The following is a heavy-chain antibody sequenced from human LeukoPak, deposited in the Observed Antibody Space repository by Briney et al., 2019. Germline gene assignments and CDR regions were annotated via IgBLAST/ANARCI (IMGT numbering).Heavy chain of an antibody. V-gene: IGHV3-53*01. Sequence: GGSLRLSCAASGFTFSDYYMSWVRQAPGKGLEWVSVIYSGGSAYYADSVKGRFTISRDNSKNTLYLQMNSLRAEDTAVYYCARAWANWGQGTLVTVSS. CDR3: ARAWAN. CDR1: GFTFSDYY. CDR2: IYSGGSA. J-gene: IGHJ4*02.